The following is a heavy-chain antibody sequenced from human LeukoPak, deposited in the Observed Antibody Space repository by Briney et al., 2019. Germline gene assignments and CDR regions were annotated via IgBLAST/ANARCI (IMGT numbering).Heavy chain of an antibody. J-gene: IGHJ2*01. Sequence: KALETLSLTCTVSGGSISSRSYYWAWIRQPPGKGLEWIGSIHYSGTTYYNPSLKSRVTISVDTSKHQFSLKLSSVTAADTAVYYCARTLYGSYWYFDLWGRGTLVTVSS. CDR1: GGSISSRSYY. V-gene: IGHV4-39*01. D-gene: IGHD2-2*02. CDR3: ARTLYGSYWYFDL. CDR2: IHYSGTT.